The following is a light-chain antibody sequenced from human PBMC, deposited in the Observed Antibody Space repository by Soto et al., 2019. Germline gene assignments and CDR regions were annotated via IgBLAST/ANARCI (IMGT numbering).Light chain of an antibody. J-gene: IGKJ1*01. CDR3: QQYNDWPPWT. CDR1: QSIANN. CDR2: GAS. V-gene: IGKV3-15*01. Sequence: EIVMTQSPASLSASPGERITLSCKASQSIANNLAWHQQTPGQAPRLIXYGASIRADDIPDRFSGSGSGTELSLTISSLQSEDFAMYDCQQYNDWPPWTFGQGTKVDIK.